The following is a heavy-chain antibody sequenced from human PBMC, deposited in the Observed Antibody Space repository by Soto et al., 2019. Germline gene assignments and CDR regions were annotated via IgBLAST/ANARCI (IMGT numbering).Heavy chain of an antibody. J-gene: IGHJ4*02. CDR2: IYYSGST. D-gene: IGHD4-17*01. CDR1: GGSISSYY. CDR3: ARGYGDYVLDY. Sequence: QVQLQESGPGLVKPSETLSLTCTVSGGSISSYYWSWIRQPPGKGLEWIGYIYYSGSTNYNPSLKSRLTISVDTSQNHFSLKLSSVTAADTAVYYCARGYGDYVLDYWGQGTLVTVAS. V-gene: IGHV4-59*01.